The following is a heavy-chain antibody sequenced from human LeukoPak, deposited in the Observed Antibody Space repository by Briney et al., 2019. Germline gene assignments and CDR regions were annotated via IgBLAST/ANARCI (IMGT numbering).Heavy chain of an antibody. Sequence: SETLSLTCTVSGGSVSSGSYYWSWIRQPPGKGLEWIGYIYYSGSTDYNPSLKSRVTMSLDTSKNQFSLNLSSVTAADTAVYYCARAVISFGGAVAKGFDCWGQGTLVTVSS. D-gene: IGHD3-16*01. CDR1: GGSVSSGSYY. J-gene: IGHJ4*02. CDR3: ARAVISFGGAVAKGFDC. V-gene: IGHV4-61*01. CDR2: IYYSGST.